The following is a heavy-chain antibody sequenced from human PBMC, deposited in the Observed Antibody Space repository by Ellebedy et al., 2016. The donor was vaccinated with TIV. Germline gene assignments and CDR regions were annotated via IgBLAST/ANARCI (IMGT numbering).Heavy chain of an antibody. V-gene: IGHV4-4*08. J-gene: IGHJ6*02. CDR2: VHSVGVT. CDR3: ARFRSGIVVVPAHYGMDV. D-gene: IGHD2-2*01. CDR1: GVSVSDYY. Sequence: SETLSLTXSVSGVSVSDYYWSWVRQPPGKGLEWIGYVHSVGVTVFNPSLKSRVTISVDTSKDQFSLKLSSVTAADTAVYYCARFRSGIVVVPAHYGMDVWGQGTTVTVSS.